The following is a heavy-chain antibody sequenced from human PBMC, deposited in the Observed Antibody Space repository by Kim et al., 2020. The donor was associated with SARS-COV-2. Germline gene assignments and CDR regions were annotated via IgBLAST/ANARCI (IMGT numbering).Heavy chain of an antibody. D-gene: IGHD3-22*01. V-gene: IGHV1-18*01. CDR3: ARAYYYDSSGYRYYYYGMDV. J-gene: IGHJ6*02. CDR1: GYTFTSYG. CDR2: ISAYNGNT. Sequence: ASVKVSCKASGYTFTSYGISWVRQAPGQGLEWMGWISAYNGNTNYAQKLQGRVTMTTDTSTSTAYMELRSLRSDDTAVYYCARAYYYDSSGYRYYYYGMDVWGQGTTVTVSS.